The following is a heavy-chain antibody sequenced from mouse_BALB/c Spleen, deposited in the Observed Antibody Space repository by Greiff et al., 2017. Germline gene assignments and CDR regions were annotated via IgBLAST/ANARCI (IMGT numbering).Heavy chain of an antibody. CDR3: ASGNYLWAY. CDR2: ISYSGST. J-gene: IGHJ3*01. V-gene: IGHV3-2*02. D-gene: IGHD2-1*01. Sequence: DVKLVESGPGLVKPSQSLSLTCTVTGYSITSDYAWNWIRQFPGNKLEWMGYISYSGSTSYNPSLKSRISITRDTSKNQFFLQLNSVTTEDTATYYCASGNYLWAYWGQGTLVTVSA. CDR1: GYSITSDYA.